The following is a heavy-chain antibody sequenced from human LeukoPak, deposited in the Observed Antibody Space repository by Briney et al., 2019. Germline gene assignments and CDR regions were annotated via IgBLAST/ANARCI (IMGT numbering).Heavy chain of an antibody. Sequence: GGSLRLSCAASGFTFSSYAMHWVRQAPGKGLEWVAVISYDGSNKYYADSVKGRFTISRDNSKNTLYLQMNSLRAEDTAVYYCARGSSYDILTGQFDYWGQGTLVTVSS. V-gene: IGHV3-30-3*01. CDR2: ISYDGSNK. CDR1: GFTFSSYA. J-gene: IGHJ4*02. CDR3: ARGSSYDILTGQFDY. D-gene: IGHD3-9*01.